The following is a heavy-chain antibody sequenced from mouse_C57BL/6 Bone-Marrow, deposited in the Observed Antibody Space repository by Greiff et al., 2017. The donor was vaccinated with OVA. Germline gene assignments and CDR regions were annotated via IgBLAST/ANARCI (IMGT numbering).Heavy chain of an antibody. J-gene: IGHJ2*01. CDR1: GYTFTSYW. V-gene: IGHV1-64*01. CDR2: IHPNSGST. CDR3: ARDEDSSDY. Sequence: QVQLQQPGAELVKPGASVKMSCKASGYTFTSYWITWVKQRPGQGLEWIGMIHPNSGSTNYNEKFKSKATLTVDKSSSTAYMQLSSLTSEDSAVYYCARDEDSSDYWGQGTTLTVSS.